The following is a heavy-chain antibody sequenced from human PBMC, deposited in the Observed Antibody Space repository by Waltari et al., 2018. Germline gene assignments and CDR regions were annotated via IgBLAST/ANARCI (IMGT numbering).Heavy chain of an antibody. J-gene: IGHJ5*02. CDR3: ARRAGSSASRWFDP. CDR1: DASISTSRDS. CDR2: IYYSGST. D-gene: IGHD6-6*01. V-gene: IGHV4-39*02. Sequence: HLQLQESGPGLVKPSETLSLTCTVSDASISTSRDSWGWVRQPPGKGLEWIGHIYYSGSTYYNPSLKSRLVISVDTSKNHFSLRLSSVTAADTAVYYCARRAGSSASRWFDPWGQGILVTVSS.